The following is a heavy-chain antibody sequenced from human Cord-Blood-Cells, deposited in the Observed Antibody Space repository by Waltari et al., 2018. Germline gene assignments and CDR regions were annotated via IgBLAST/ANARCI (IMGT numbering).Heavy chain of an antibody. CDR1: GYSFTSYW. V-gene: IGHV5-51*01. J-gene: IGHJ4*02. CDR3: ARFLIGYSSSWTPDY. Sequence: EVQLVQSGAEVKKPGESLKISCKGSGYSFTSYWIGWVRQMPGKGLEWMGIIYPGDSDTRDSPSFQGQVTISADKSISTAYLQWSSLKASDTAMYYCARFLIGYSSSWTPDYWGQGTLVTVSS. CDR2: IYPGDSDT. D-gene: IGHD6-13*01.